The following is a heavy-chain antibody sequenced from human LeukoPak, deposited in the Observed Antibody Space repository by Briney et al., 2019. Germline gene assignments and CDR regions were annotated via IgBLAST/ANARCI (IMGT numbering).Heavy chain of an antibody. CDR2: IYYSGST. CDR3: ARLSLYSSSWYSVNWFDP. D-gene: IGHD6-13*01. Sequence: PSETLSLTCTVSGGSISSYYWSWIRQPPGKGLEWIGYIYYSGSTNYNPSLKSRVTISVDTSKNQFSLKLSSVTAADTAVYYCARLSLYSSSWYSVNWFDPWGQGTLVTVSS. CDR1: GGSISSYY. V-gene: IGHV4-59*12. J-gene: IGHJ5*02.